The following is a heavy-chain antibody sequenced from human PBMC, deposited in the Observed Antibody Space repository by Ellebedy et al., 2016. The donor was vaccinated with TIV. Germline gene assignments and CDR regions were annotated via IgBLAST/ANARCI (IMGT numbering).Heavy chain of an antibody. CDR3: VKAWHSSSWYSNWFDP. J-gene: IGHJ5*02. Sequence: GESLKISCSVSGFTFSSYAMHWVRQAPGKGLQYVSAISSNGVTTDYADSVGGRFTISRDNSKNTLYLQMRSLRPEDTAVYYCVKAWHSSSWYSNWFDPWGQGTLVIVSS. CDR2: ISSNGVTT. V-gene: IGHV3-64D*09. CDR1: GFTFSSYA. D-gene: IGHD6-13*01.